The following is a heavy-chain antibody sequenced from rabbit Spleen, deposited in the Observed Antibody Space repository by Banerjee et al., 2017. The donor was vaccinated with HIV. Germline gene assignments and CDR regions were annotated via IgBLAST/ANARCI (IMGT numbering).Heavy chain of an antibody. Sequence: QEQLEESGGGLVKPGGSLTLTCTASGIDFSSGHYMCWVRQAPGKGLEWIACIYTTSGSTDYARWAKGRFTISKTSSTTVTLQMTSLTAADTATYFCARDAGSVIVAYGLDLWGPGTLVTVS. D-gene: IGHD4-2*01. CDR1: GIDFSSGHY. V-gene: IGHV1S45*01. CDR2: IYTTSGST. CDR3: ARDAGSVIVAYGLDL. J-gene: IGHJ6*01.